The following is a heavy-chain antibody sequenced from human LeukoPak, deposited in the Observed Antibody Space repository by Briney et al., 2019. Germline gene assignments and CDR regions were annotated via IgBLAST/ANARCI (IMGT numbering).Heavy chain of an antibody. CDR3: ASSLGMIVVVNDAFDI. Sequence: ASLKVSCKASGYIFITYGISWVRQAPGQRLEWMGWISAFKGNTNYAQKFQGRVTMTRNTSISTAYMELSSLRSEDTAVYYCASSLGMIVVVNDAFDIWGQGTMVTVTS. J-gene: IGHJ3*02. CDR2: ISAFKGNT. CDR1: GYIFITYG. D-gene: IGHD3-22*01. V-gene: IGHV1-18*01.